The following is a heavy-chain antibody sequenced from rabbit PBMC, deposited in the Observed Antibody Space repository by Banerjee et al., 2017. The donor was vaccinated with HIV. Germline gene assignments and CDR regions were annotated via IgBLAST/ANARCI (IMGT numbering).Heavy chain of an antibody. Sequence: WVRQAPGKGLEWIGYIYIDSGTTDYASWVNGRFTISRSTSLNTVTLQMTYLTGADTATYFCARYSSGWDYFDLWGPGTLVTVS. V-gene: IGHV1S43*01. D-gene: IGHD4-1*01. CDR2: IYIDSGTT. CDR3: ARYSSGWDYFDL. J-gene: IGHJ4*01.